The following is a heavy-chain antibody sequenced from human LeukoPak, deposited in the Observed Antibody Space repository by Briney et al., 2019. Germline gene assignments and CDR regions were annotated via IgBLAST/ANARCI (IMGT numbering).Heavy chain of an antibody. V-gene: IGHV6-1*01. Sequence: SQTLSLTCAISGDSVSSNSAAWNWIRQSPSRGLEWLGRTYYRSKWYNDYAVSVKSRITINPDTSKNQFSLQLSSVTAADTAVYYCARSKGYSYGPGEVDIWGQGTMVTVSS. J-gene: IGHJ3*02. CDR3: ARSKGYSYGPGEVDI. CDR2: TYYRSKWYN. D-gene: IGHD5-18*01. CDR1: GDSVSSNSAA.